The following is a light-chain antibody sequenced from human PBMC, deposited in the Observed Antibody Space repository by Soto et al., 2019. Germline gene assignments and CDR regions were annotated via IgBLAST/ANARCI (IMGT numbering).Light chain of an antibody. J-gene: IGLJ1*01. CDR1: SSDTDSYNR. CDR2: EVS. CDR3: SLYTSSGAFV. V-gene: IGLV2-18*01. Sequence: QSVLTQPPSVSGSPGQAVTISCTGTSSDTDSYNRVSWYQQPPGTALKLKIYEVSNRPSRVPDRLSGAKSGTTASLTTAGLQAEDEGDYYCSLYTSSGAFVFGTGTKVTVL.